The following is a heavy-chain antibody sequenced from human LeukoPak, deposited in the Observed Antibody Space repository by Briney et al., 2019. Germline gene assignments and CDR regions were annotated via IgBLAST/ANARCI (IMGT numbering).Heavy chain of an antibody. V-gene: IGHV3-11*04. Sequence: PGGSLRLSCAASGFTFSDYYMSWIRQAPGKGLEWVSAISGSGGSTYYADSVKGRFTISRDNAKNSLYLQMNSLRAEDTAVYYCASRSPLWWDDAFDIWGQGTMVTVSS. CDR1: GFTFSDYY. CDR2: ISGSGGST. CDR3: ASRSPLWWDDAFDI. J-gene: IGHJ3*02. D-gene: IGHD2-21*01.